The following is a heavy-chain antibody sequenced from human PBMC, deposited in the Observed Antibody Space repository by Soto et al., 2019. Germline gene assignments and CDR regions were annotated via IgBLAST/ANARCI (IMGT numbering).Heavy chain of an antibody. CDR1: GFSLTTSGVG. CDR3: AHRTIAAAPPYFDY. J-gene: IGHJ4*02. Sequence: QITLKESGPPLVKPTQTLTLTCTFSGFSLTTSGVGVGWIRQPPGKALEWLALIYWDDDKRYSPSLKSRLTITRDTSKNQVVLTMTNIDPVDTATYYRAHRTIAAAPPYFDYWGQGTLVTVSS. CDR2: IYWDDDK. D-gene: IGHD6-13*01. V-gene: IGHV2-5*02.